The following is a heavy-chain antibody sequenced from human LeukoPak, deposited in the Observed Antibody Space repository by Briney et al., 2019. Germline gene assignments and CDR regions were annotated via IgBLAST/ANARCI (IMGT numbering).Heavy chain of an antibody. J-gene: IGHJ4*01. CDR2: LYYGATN. D-gene: IGHD3-10*01. Sequence: SETLSLTCSVSGASITASGFYWAWVRRPPGKGLEWIGSLYYGATNYYNPSLQSRVTISVDTSKNQFSLGLASVTAADTAVYYCARRSHSPLGSPYWGQGTQVTVSS. CDR3: ARRSHSPLGSPY. V-gene: IGHV4-39*01. CDR1: GASITASGFY.